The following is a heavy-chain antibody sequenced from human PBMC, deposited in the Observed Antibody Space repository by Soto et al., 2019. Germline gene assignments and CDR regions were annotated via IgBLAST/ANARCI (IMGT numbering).Heavy chain of an antibody. D-gene: IGHD1-26*01. CDR2: IYYSGST. CDR1: GGSISRSSYY. J-gene: IGHJ6*02. CDR3: ARQLRWELLSYYYYGMDV. V-gene: IGHV4-39*01. Sequence: SETLSLTCTVSGGSISRSSYYWGWIRQPPGKGLEWIGSIYYSGSTYYNPSLKSRVTISVDTSKNQFSLKLSSVTAADTAVYYCARQLRWELLSYYYYGMDVWGQGTTVTVSS.